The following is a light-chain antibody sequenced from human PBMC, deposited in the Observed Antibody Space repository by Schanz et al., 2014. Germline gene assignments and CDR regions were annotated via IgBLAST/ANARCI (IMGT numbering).Light chain of an antibody. CDR1: SSDVGSYNL. CDR3: CSYTTTSTYV. Sequence: QSALTQPASVSGSPGQSITISCTGTSSDVGSYNLVSWYQQHPGRAPKLIIYEVTKWPSGVSNRFSGSRSGNTASLTISGLQAEDEADYYCCSYTTTSTYVFGAGTKLTVL. J-gene: IGLJ1*01. CDR2: EVT. V-gene: IGLV2-14*02.